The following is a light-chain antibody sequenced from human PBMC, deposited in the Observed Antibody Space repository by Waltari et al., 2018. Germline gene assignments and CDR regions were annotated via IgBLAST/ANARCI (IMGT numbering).Light chain of an antibody. CDR1: QDIGNE. CDR2: GAS. V-gene: IGKV1-6*01. CDR3: LQDDSYPRT. Sequence: AIQMTQSPSSLSASVGDRVTITCRASQDIGNELGWYQQIPGKAPKLLIYGASSLQSGVPSRFSGGGSGTDFTLTISSLQPEDFATYYCLQDDSYPRTFGQGTKVEIK. J-gene: IGKJ1*01.